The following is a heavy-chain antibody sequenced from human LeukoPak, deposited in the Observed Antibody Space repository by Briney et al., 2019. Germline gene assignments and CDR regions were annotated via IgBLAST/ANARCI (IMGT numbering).Heavy chain of an antibody. J-gene: IGHJ4*02. Sequence: PGGSLRLSCAASGFTFSTYPMHWVRQAPGKGLEWVTVISYDENNKYYADSVQGRFTISRDNSKNTLYLQMLSLRTEDTAVYYCTREVGRDSWYFDYWGQGTLVTVSS. CDR2: ISYDENNK. CDR1: GFTFSTYP. V-gene: IGHV3-30-3*01. CDR3: TREVGRDSWYFDY. D-gene: IGHD6-13*01.